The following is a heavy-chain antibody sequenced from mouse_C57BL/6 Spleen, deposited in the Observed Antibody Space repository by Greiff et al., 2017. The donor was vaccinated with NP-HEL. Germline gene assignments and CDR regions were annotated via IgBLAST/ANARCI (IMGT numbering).Heavy chain of an antibody. J-gene: IGHJ2*01. D-gene: IGHD2-5*01. Sequence: DVKLVESGGGLVKPGGSLKLSCAASGFTFSDYGMHWVRQAPENGLEWVAYISSGSSTIYYADTVKGRFTISRDNAKNTLFLQMTSLRSEDTSMYYCARRNYSNYFDYWGQGTTLTVSS. V-gene: IGHV5-17*01. CDR3: ARRNYSNYFDY. CDR2: ISSGSSTI. CDR1: GFTFSDYG.